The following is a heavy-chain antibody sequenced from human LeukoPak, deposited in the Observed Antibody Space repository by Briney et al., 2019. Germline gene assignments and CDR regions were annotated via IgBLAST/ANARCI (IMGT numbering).Heavy chain of an antibody. D-gene: IGHD3-3*01. CDR3: ARALRFLEWWEDYYYMDV. V-gene: IGHV1-2*02. Sequence: ASVKVSCKASGYTFTGYYMHWVRQAPGQGLEWMGWINPNSGGTNYAQKFQGRVTMTRDTSISTAYMELSRLRSDDTAVYYCARALRFLEWWEDYYYMDVWGKGTTVTVSS. CDR2: INPNSGGT. J-gene: IGHJ6*03. CDR1: GYTFTGYY.